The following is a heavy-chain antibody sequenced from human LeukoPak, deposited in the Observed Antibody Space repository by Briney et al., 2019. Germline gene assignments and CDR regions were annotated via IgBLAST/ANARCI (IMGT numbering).Heavy chain of an antibody. D-gene: IGHD3-22*01. CDR2: INHSGST. CDR1: GGSFSGYY. CDR3: ARRGYTYPDALDV. V-gene: IGHV4-34*01. J-gene: IGHJ3*01. Sequence: SETLSPTCAVYGGSFSGYYWSWIRQPPGKGLEWIGEINHSGSTNYNPSLKSRVTISADTSKNQFSLKLNSVTAADTAVYFCARRGYTYPDALDVWSQGTMVTVSS.